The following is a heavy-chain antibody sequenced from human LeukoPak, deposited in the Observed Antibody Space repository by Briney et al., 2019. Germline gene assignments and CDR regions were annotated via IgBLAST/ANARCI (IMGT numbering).Heavy chain of an antibody. V-gene: IGHV4-4*07. CDR1: GGSISSHY. J-gene: IGHJ4*02. D-gene: IGHD6-13*01. CDR3: AREVNSSTWRPLDF. CDR2: IYTSGCT. Sequence: PSETLSLTCTVSGGSISSHYWSWIRQPAGKGLEWIGRIYTSGCTNYNPSLKSRLTMSVDTSNNQFSLKLTSMTAADTAVYYCAREVNSSTWRPLDFWGQGTLVTVSS.